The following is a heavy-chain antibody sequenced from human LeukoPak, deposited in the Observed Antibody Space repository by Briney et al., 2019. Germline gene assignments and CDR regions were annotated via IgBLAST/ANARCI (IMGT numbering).Heavy chain of an antibody. Sequence: SETLSLTCAVYGGSFSGYYWSWIRQPPGKGLEWIGEINHSGSTNYNPSLKSRVTISVDTSKNQFSLKLSSVTAADTAVYYCAWLYYYDSSGYYYPFFDYWGQGTLVTVSS. CDR3: AWLYYYDSSGYYYPFFDY. CDR1: GGSFSGYY. V-gene: IGHV4-34*01. CDR2: INHSGST. D-gene: IGHD3-22*01. J-gene: IGHJ4*02.